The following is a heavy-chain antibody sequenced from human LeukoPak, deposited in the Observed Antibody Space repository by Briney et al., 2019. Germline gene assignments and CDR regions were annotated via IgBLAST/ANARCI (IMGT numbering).Heavy chain of an antibody. CDR1: GYTLTELS. D-gene: IGHD1-26*01. V-gene: IGHV1-24*01. J-gene: IGHJ3*02. CDR2: FDPGDGET. Sequence: ASVKVSCKVSGYTLTELSMHWVRQAPGKGLEWMGGFDPGDGETIYAQKFQGRVTMTEDTSTDTAYMELSSLRSEDTAVYYCATMGASIDAFDIWGQGTMVTVSS. CDR3: ATMGASIDAFDI.